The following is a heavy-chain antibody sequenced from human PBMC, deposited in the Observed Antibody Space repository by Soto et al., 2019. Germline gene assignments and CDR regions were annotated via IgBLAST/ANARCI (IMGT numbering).Heavy chain of an antibody. CDR3: ARDGFDY. V-gene: IGHV3-74*01. J-gene: IGHJ4*02. CDR1: GFTFSSSW. CDR2: INSDGSST. Sequence: EVQLVESGGDLVQPGGSLRISCAASGFTFSSSWMHWVRQAPGKGLVWVSRINSDGSSTRNADSVKGRFTISRDNAKNTLYLQMNSLTVEDTAVYYCARDGFDYWGQGTLVTVSS.